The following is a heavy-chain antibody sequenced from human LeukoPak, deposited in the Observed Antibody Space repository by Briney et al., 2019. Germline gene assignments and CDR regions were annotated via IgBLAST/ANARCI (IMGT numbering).Heavy chain of an antibody. D-gene: IGHD3-9*01. CDR3: ASSYLLTGYPLDY. CDR1: GFTFSSYA. V-gene: IGHV3-23*01. CDR2: ISGGGGST. J-gene: IGHJ4*02. Sequence: GGSLRLSCAASGFTFSSYAMSWVRQSPGKGLEWVSAISGGGGSTYYADSVKGRFTISRDNSKNTLYLQMGSLRAEDMAVYYCASSYLLTGYPLDYWGQGTLVTVPS.